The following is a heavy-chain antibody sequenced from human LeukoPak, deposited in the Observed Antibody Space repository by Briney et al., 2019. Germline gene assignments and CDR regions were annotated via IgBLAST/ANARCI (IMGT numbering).Heavy chain of an antibody. CDR2: IYYSGST. J-gene: IGHJ3*02. V-gene: IGHV4-59*01. Sequence: KPSETLSLTCTVSGGSISNYYWSWIRQHPGKGLGWIAYIYYSGSTNYNPSLKSRVTISIDTSKDQFSLKLNSVTAADTAVYYCARGLIRQSAFDIWGQGTMVTVSS. CDR3: ARGLIRQSAFDI. D-gene: IGHD2-8*01. CDR1: GGSISNYY.